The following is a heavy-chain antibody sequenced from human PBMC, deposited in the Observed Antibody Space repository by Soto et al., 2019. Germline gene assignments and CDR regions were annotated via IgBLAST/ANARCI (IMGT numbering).Heavy chain of an antibody. D-gene: IGHD2-2*01. CDR1: GFTFSSYS. Sequence: GGSLRLSCAASGFTFSSYSMNWVRQAPGKGLEWVSYISSSSSTIYYADSVKGRFTISRDNAKNSLYLQMNSLRAEDAAVYYWARPIVVVPAAMRNYFDYGGQGTLVTVPS. CDR3: ARPIVVVPAAMRNYFDY. CDR2: ISSSSSTI. J-gene: IGHJ4*02. V-gene: IGHV3-48*01.